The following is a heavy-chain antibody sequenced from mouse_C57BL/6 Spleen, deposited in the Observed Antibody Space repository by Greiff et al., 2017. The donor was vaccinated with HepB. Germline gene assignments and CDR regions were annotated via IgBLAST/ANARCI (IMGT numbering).Heavy chain of an antibody. CDR3: ARDVYYGSSHWYFSV. Sequence: EVQGVESGGGLVQSGRSLRLSCATSGFTFSDFYMEWVRQAPGKGLEWIAASRNKANDSTTEYSASVKGRFIVSRDTSQSILYLQMNALRAEDTAIYYCARDVYYGSSHWYFSVWGTGTTVTVSS. D-gene: IGHD1-1*01. CDR1: GFTFSDFY. J-gene: IGHJ1*03. V-gene: IGHV7-1*01. CDR2: SRNKANDSTT.